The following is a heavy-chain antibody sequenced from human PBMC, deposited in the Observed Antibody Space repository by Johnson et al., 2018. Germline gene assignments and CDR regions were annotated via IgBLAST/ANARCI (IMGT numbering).Heavy chain of an antibody. V-gene: IGHV4-59*08. CDR2: VHYSGVT. CDR3: ARIKTASYYYNGMDV. J-gene: IGHJ6*02. D-gene: IGHD5-18*01. Sequence: QVQLQESGPRLVKPSEPLSLTCNVSGDSITNYYWTWIRQPPGKGLQWIGYVHYSGVTNCDPSLKSRVTISVNTSKNQFSLQLNSVTAADTAVYFCARIKTASYYYNGMDVWGEGATVTVS. CDR1: GDSITNYY.